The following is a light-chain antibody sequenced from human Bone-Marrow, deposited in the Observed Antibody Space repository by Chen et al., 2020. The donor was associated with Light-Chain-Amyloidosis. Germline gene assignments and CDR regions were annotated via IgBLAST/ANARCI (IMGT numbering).Light chain of an antibody. J-gene: IGKJ4*01. CDR1: RGIKTW. Sequence: DIQMTQSPSSLSASVGDRVTITCRASRGIKTWLAWYQQQPGKAPRLLIYAATRLQDGVPSRFSGSRSGTGFTLTINDLQPEDFATYFCQQADSFPLLTFGGGTRVEI. V-gene: IGKV1-12*01. CDR2: AAT. CDR3: QQADSFPLLT.